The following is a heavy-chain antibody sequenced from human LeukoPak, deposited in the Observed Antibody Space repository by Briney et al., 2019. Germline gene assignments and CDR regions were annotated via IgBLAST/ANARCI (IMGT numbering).Heavy chain of an antibody. D-gene: IGHD3-10*01. CDR2: ISGSGGST. V-gene: IGHV3-23*01. CDR1: GFTFSSYA. J-gene: IGHJ4*02. CDR3: ARGSRGADY. Sequence: GGSLRLSCAASGFTFSSYAMSWVRQAPGKGLEWVSAISGSGGSTYYADSVKGRFTISRDNAKNSLYLQMNSLRAEDTAVYYCARGSRGADYWGQGTLVTVSS.